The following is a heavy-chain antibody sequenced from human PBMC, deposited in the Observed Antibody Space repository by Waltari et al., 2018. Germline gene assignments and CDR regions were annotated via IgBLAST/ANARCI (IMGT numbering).Heavy chain of an antibody. J-gene: IGHJ4*02. D-gene: IGHD5-12*01. CDR2: IWYDGSNK. V-gene: IGHV3-30*18. CDR3: AKGDEMATIGDY. CDR1: GFTFSSYG. Sequence: QVQLVESGGGVVQPGRSLRLSCAASGFTFSSYGMHWVRQAPGKGLEWVAVIWYDGSNKYYADSLKCRFTISRDNSKNTLYLQMNSLRAEDTAMYYCAKGDEMATIGDYWGQGTLVTVSS.